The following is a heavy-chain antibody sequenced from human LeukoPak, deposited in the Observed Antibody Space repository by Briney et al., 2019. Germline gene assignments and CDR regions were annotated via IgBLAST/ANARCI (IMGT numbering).Heavy chain of an antibody. D-gene: IGHD2-21*02. CDR1: GFTFSSYD. J-gene: IGHJ3*02. Sequence: PGGSLRLSCATSGFTFSSYDMHWVRQATGKGLEWVSAIGTAGDPYYPGSVKGRFTISRENAKNSLYLQMNSLRAEDTAVYYCVSLVVTDDWAFDIWGQGTMVTVSS. CDR3: VSLVVTDDWAFDI. V-gene: IGHV3-13*05. CDR2: IGTAGDP.